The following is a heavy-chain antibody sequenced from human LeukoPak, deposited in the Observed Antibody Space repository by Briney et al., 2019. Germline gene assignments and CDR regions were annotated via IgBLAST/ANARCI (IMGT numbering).Heavy chain of an antibody. D-gene: IGHD3-9*01. V-gene: IGHV3-33*01. CDR2: IWYDGSNK. CDR3: ARDPNWLERGYFDY. J-gene: IGHJ4*02. CDR1: GFTLSSYG. Sequence: GGSLRLSCAASGFTLSSYGMHWVRQAPGKGLEWVTVIWYDGSNKYYADSVKGRFTISRDNSKNTLYLQMNSLRAEDTAVYYCARDPNWLERGYFDYWGQGTLVTVSS.